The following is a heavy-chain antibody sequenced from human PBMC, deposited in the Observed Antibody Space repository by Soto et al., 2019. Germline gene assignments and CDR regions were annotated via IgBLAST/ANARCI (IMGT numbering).Heavy chain of an antibody. CDR2: ISAYNGET. CDR3: ARVWGSYRAPSGGAGFDP. CDR1: GYTFTSNS. V-gene: IGHV1-18*04. Sequence: QVQLVQSGAELKKPGASVKVSCAASGYTFTSNSITWVRQAPGQGLEWMGWISAYNGETSYAEKFQGRLTMTTDTSTSTASLELRSLRSAATAVYYCARVWGSYRAPSGGAGFDPWGQGTLVTVSS. D-gene: IGHD3-16*02. J-gene: IGHJ5*02.